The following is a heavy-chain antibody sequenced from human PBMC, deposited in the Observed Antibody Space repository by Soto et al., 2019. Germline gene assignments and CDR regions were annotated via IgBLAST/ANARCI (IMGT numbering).Heavy chain of an antibody. V-gene: IGHV4-30-4*01. CDR3: ARGDSSSSWNWLDP. Sequence: SETLSLTCTVSGGSISSGDYYWSWIRQPPGKGLEWIGYIYYSGSTYYNPSLKSRVTISVDTSKNQFSLKLSSVTAADTAVYYCARGDSSSSWNWLDPWGQGALVTVSS. J-gene: IGHJ5*02. D-gene: IGHD6-6*01. CDR2: IYYSGST. CDR1: GGSISSGDYY.